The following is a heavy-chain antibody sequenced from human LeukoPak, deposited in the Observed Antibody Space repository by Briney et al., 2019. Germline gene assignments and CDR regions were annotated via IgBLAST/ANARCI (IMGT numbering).Heavy chain of an antibody. Sequence: SETLSLTCTVSGGSISSYYWSWIRQPAGKGLEWIGRIYTSGSTNYDPSLKSRVTMSVDTSKNQFSLKLSSVTAADTAVYYCARDHFIVGADDAFDIWGQGTMVTVSS. CDR1: GGSISSYY. CDR3: ARDHFIVGADDAFDI. CDR2: IYTSGST. V-gene: IGHV4-4*07. D-gene: IGHD1-26*01. J-gene: IGHJ3*02.